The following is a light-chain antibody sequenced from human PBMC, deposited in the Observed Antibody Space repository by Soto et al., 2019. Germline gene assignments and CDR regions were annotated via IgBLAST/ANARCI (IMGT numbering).Light chain of an antibody. V-gene: IGKV3-11*01. Sequence: EIVLTQSPATLSLSPGERATLSCRASQSVSSYLAWYQQKPGQAPRLLIYDASNRATGIPARFSGSGSGTDFTLTISRLEPEDFAVYYCQQRSHWPPYTFGQGTKLEIK. J-gene: IGKJ2*01. CDR3: QQRSHWPPYT. CDR1: QSVSSY. CDR2: DAS.